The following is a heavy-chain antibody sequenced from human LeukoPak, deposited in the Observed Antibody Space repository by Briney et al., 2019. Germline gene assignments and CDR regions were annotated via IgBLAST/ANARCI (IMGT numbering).Heavy chain of an antibody. J-gene: IGHJ4*02. D-gene: IGHD6-13*01. CDR1: GESFSGYY. CDR2: INHSGST. CDR3: AREKGSSWYVDY. V-gene: IGHV4-34*01. Sequence: SETLSLTCAVYGESFSGYYWSWLRQPPGKGLEWIGEINHSGSTNYNPSLKSRVTISVDTSKNQFSLKLSSVTAADTAVYYCAREKGSSWYVDYWGQGTLVTVSS.